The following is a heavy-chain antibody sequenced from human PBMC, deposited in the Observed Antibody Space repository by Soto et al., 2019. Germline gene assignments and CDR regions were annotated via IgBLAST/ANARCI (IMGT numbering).Heavy chain of an antibody. CDR2: IYPGDSDT. Sequence: ESVKISCKGSGYSFTSYWIGWVGQIPGKGLEWMGIIYPGDSDTRYSPSFQGQVTISADKSISTAYLQWSSLKASDTAMYYCARLPHYYDSKPVGMDVWGQGTTVTVSS. J-gene: IGHJ6*02. V-gene: IGHV5-51*01. CDR1: GYSFTSYW. D-gene: IGHD3-22*01. CDR3: ARLPHYYDSKPVGMDV.